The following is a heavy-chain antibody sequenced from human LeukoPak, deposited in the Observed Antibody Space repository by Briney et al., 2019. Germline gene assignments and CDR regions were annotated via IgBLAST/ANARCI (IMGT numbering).Heavy chain of an antibody. J-gene: IGHJ4*02. D-gene: IGHD2-2*01. CDR1: GFTVSSNY. Sequence: PGGSLRLSCAASGFTVSSNYMSWVRQAPGKGLEWVSVIYSGGSTYYADSVKGRFTISRDNSKNTLYLQMNSLRAEDTAVYYCAREVGIYCSSTSCYGGGFDYWGQGTLVTVSS. V-gene: IGHV3-53*01. CDR2: IYSGGST. CDR3: AREVGIYCSSTSCYGGGFDY.